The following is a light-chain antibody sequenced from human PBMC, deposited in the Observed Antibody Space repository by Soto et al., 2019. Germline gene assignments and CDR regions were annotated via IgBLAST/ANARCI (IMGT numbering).Light chain of an antibody. J-gene: IGLJ1*01. CDR3: CSYAGNSEV. CDR1: SGDVGGYNL. V-gene: IGLV2-23*02. Sequence: QSVLTQPASVSGSPGQSITIPCTGTSGDVGGYNLVSWYQQHPGKAPKLMIYEVTERPSGVSNRFSGSKSGNTASLTISGLQPVYEADYYCCSYAGNSEVFGTGTNVTVL. CDR2: EVT.